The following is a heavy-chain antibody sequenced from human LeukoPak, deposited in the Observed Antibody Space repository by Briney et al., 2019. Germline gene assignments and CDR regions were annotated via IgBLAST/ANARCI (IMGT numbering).Heavy chain of an antibody. CDR1: GGSISSYY. Sequence: PSETLSLTCTVSGGSISSYYWSWIRQPPGKGLEWIGYIYYSGSTNYNPSLKSRVTISVDTSKNQFSLKLSSVTAADTAVYYCARITGYSYHGFGYRGQGTLVTVSS. CDR3: ARITGYSYHGFGY. J-gene: IGHJ4*02. V-gene: IGHV4-59*01. CDR2: IYYSGST. D-gene: IGHD5-18*01.